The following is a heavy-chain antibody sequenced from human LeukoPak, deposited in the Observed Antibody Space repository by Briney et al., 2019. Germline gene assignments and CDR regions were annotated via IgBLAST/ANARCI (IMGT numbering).Heavy chain of an antibody. CDR3: ARDGRRYYGSGSYLGY. CDR1: GFTFSSYS. Sequence: GGSLRLSCAASGFTFSSYSMNWVRQAPGKGLEWVSSISSSSSYIYYADSVKGRFTISRDNAKNSLYLQMNSLRAEDTAVYYCARDGRRYYGSGSYLGYWGQGTLVTVSS. CDR2: ISSSSSYI. D-gene: IGHD3-10*01. V-gene: IGHV3-21*01. J-gene: IGHJ4*02.